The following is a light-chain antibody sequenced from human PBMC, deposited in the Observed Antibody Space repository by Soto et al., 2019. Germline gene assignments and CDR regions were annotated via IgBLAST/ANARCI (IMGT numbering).Light chain of an antibody. Sequence: DIQMTQSPSSLSASVGDRVTITCQASQDISNYLNWYQQKPGKAPKLPIYDASNLETGVPSRFSGSGSRTDFTFTISSLQPKDIATYYCQQYDNLPITFSQGTRLAIK. J-gene: IGKJ5*01. CDR1: QDISNY. CDR3: QQYDNLPIT. CDR2: DAS. V-gene: IGKV1-33*01.